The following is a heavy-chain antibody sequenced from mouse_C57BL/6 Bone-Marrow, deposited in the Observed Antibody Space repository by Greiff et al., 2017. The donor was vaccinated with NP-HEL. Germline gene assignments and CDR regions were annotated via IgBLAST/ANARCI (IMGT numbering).Heavy chain of an antibody. CDR1: GYAFSSYW. CDR2: IYPGDGDT. D-gene: IGHD1-1*01. Sequence: QVQLQQSGAELVKPGASVKISCKASGYAFSSYWMNWVKQRPGKGLEWIGQIYPGDGDTNYNGQFTGKATLTADKSSSTAYMQLISLTSEDSAVYFCARSFITTVVEDYWGQGTTLTVSS. V-gene: IGHV1-80*01. J-gene: IGHJ2*01. CDR3: ARSFITTVVEDY.